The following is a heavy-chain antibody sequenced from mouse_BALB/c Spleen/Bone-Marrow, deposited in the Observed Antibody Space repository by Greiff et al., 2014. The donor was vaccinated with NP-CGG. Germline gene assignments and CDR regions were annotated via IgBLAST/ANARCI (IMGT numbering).Heavy chain of an antibody. CDR3: ARHGYYGSRAMDY. D-gene: IGHD1-1*01. J-gene: IGHJ4*01. CDR2: ISNGGGST. CDR1: GFTFSSYT. V-gene: IGHV5-12-2*01. Sequence: EVKLMESGGGLVQPGGSLKLSCAASGFTFSSYTMSWVRQTPEKRLEWVAYISNGGGSTYYPDTVKGRFIISRDNAKNTLYLQMSSLKSEDTAMYYCARHGYYGSRAMDYWGQGTSVTVSS.